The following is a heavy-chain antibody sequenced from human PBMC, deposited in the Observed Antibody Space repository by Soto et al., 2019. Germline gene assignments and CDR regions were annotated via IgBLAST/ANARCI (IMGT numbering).Heavy chain of an antibody. D-gene: IGHD3-22*01. Sequence: ASVKVSCKXSGYTFTSYAMHWVRQAPGQRLEWMGWINAGNGNTKYSQKFQGRVTITRDTSASTAYMELSSLRSEDTAVYYCARDTSYDSSARDDYWGQGTLVTVSS. CDR1: GYTFTSYA. CDR2: INAGNGNT. J-gene: IGHJ4*02. CDR3: ARDTSYDSSARDDY. V-gene: IGHV1-3*01.